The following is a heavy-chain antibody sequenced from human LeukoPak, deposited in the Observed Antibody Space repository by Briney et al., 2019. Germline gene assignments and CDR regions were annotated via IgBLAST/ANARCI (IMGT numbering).Heavy chain of an antibody. CDR1: GVSISSSSYY. CDR2: IYYSGST. D-gene: IGHD5-18*01. J-gene: IGHJ6*03. V-gene: IGHV4-39*07. Sequence: PSETLSLTCTVSGVSISSSSYYWGWLRQPPGKGLEWIGSIYYSGSTYNNPSLKSRVTISIDTSKSHFSLKLSSVTAADTAVYYCASEQIHLWSAVSDYYYYMDVWGKGTTVTISS. CDR3: ASEQIHLWSAVSDYYYYMDV.